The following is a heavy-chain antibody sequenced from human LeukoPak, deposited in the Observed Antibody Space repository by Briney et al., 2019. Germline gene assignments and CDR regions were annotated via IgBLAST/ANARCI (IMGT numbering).Heavy chain of an antibody. J-gene: IGHJ5*02. CDR1: GGSISSGSYY. D-gene: IGHD3-22*01. Sequence: SQTLSLTCTVSGGSISSGSYYWSWILQPAGKGLEWIGRIYTSGSTNYNPSLKSRVTISVDTSKNQFSLKLSSVTAADTAVYYCARHVVFLITYYYDHDWFDPWGQGTLVTVSS. V-gene: IGHV4-61*02. CDR3: ARHVVFLITYYYDHDWFDP. CDR2: IYTSGST.